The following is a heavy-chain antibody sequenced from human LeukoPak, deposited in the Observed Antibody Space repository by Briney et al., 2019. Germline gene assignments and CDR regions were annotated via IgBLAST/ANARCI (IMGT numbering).Heavy chain of an antibody. CDR3: ARVIGDMVRATNWFDP. D-gene: IGHD3-10*01. CDR2: INPNSGGT. CDR1: GYTFTGYY. Sequence: ASVKISCQASGYTFTGYYMHWVRQAPGQGLEWMGWINPNSGGTNYAQKFQGRVTMTRDTSISTAYMELRRLRSDDTAVYYCARVIGDMVRATNWFDPWGQGTLVTVSS. J-gene: IGHJ5*02. V-gene: IGHV1-2*02.